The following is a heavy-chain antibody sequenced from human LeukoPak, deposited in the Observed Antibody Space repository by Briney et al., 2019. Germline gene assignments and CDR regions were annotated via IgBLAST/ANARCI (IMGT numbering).Heavy chain of an antibody. CDR2: IKSKTDGGTT. CDR3: TTGVRYDYVWGSYRYSRYFDY. V-gene: IGHV3-15*01. D-gene: IGHD3-16*02. J-gene: IGHJ4*02. Sequence: GGPLRLSCAASGFTFSNAWMSWVGQAPGKGLEWVGSIKSKTDGGTTDYAAPVKGRFTISRDDSKNTLYLQMNSLKTEDAAVYYCTTGVRYDYVWGSYRYSRYFDYWGQGTLVTVSS. CDR1: GFTFSNAW.